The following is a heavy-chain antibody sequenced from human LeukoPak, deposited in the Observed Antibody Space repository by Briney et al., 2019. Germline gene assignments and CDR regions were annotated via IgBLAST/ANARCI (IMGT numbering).Heavy chain of an antibody. V-gene: IGHV4-4*02. J-gene: IGHJ4*02. CDR2: IYHSGGT. D-gene: IGHD3-10*01. CDR1: GDPINSIDW. Sequence: PSETLSLTCAVSGDPINSIDWWSWVRQSPARGLEWIGEIYHSGGTNYNPSLKSRVTISVDTSKNQFSLKLSSVTAADTAVYYCAREVPGGSFDYWGQGTLVTVSS. CDR3: AREVPGGSFDY.